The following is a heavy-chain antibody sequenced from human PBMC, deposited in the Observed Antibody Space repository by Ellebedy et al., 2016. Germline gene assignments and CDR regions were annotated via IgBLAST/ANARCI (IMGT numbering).Heavy chain of an antibody. J-gene: IGHJ4*02. Sequence: GESLKISXAASGFTFSSYSFNWVRQAPGKGLEWVSTISGSGDSTYYADSVKGRFTISRDNFKNALYLQMNSLRAEDTAVYYCAKDFEWEYEQWLVRMNYCDYWGQGTLVTVSS. CDR1: GFTFSSYS. CDR3: AKDFEWEYEQWLVRMNYCDY. CDR2: ISGSGDST. V-gene: IGHV3-23*01. D-gene: IGHD6-19*01.